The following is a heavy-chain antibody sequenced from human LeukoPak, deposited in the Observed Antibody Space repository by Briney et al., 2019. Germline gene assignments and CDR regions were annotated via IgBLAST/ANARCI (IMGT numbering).Heavy chain of an antibody. CDR2: IRSKTAGGTT. CDR3: TADGVTARPAGGHYYYYMDV. V-gene: IGHV3-15*01. CDR1: GITFNNAW. Sequence: GGSLRLSCEISGITFNNAWVSWVRQAPGKGLEWIGRIRSKTAGGTTDYGAPVKGRFTISRDDSQNTVYLQMNSLKTEDTAVYHCTADGVTARPAGGHYYYYMDVWGKGTTVIVSS. D-gene: IGHD6-6*01. J-gene: IGHJ6*03.